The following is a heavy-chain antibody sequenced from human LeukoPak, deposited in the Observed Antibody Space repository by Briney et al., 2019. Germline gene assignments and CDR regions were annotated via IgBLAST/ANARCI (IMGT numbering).Heavy chain of an antibody. CDR3: TTDLGARDAFDI. CDR2: ISYDGSNK. CDR1: GFTFGSYA. V-gene: IGHV3-30-3*01. Sequence: GGSLRLSCAASGFTFGSYAMHWVRQAPGKGLEWVAVISYDGSNKYYADSVKGRFTISRDDSKNTLYLQMNSLKTEDTAVYYCTTDLGARDAFDIWGQGTMVTVSS. J-gene: IGHJ3*02. D-gene: IGHD1-26*01.